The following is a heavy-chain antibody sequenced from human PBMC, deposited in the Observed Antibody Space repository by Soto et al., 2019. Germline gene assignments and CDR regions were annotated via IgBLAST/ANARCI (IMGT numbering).Heavy chain of an antibody. V-gene: IGHV4-61*01. Sequence: SETLSLTCTVSGGSVSSGSYYWSWIRQPPGKGLEWIGYIYYSGSTNYNPSLKSRVTISVDTSKNQFSLKLSSVTAADTAVYYCAGTPRGELLGVWFDHWGQGTLVTVSS. D-gene: IGHD1-26*01. J-gene: IGHJ5*02. CDR2: IYYSGST. CDR1: GGSVSSGSYY. CDR3: AGTPRGELLGVWFDH.